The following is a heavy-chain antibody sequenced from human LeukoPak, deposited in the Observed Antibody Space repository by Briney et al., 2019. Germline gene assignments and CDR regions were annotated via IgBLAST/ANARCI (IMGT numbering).Heavy chain of an antibody. CDR2: IYTSGTT. Sequence: SETLSLTCTVSGGSLSNYYWNWIRQPAGKGLEWIGRIYTSGTTNYNPSLRSRVTMSVDTSKNQFSLKLSSVTAADTAVYYCARGVYIAAAQYGYWGQGTLVTVSS. J-gene: IGHJ4*02. D-gene: IGHD6-13*01. CDR1: GGSLSNYY. V-gene: IGHV4-4*07. CDR3: ARGVYIAAAQYGY.